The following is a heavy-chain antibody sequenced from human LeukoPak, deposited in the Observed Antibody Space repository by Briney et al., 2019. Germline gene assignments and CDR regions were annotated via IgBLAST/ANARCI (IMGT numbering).Heavy chain of an antibody. D-gene: IGHD3-10*01. J-gene: IGHJ4*02. CDR1: GGSMGPLY. V-gene: IGHV4-59*11. CDR2: IYYSGST. CDR3: ARGGVAAKYYFDF. Sequence: PSETLSLTCTVSGGSMGPLYWGWIRQAAGKGLEFIGYIYYSGSTNFNPSLKSRVTLSVDTSKSQISLKLTSVTAADTAVYYCARGGVAAKYYFDFWGQGTLVTVSS.